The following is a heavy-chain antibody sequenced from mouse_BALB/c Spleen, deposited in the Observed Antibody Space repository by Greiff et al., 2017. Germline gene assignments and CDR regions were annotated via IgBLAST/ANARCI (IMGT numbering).Heavy chain of an antibody. Sequence: VQLQQSGTVLARPGASVKMSCKASGYTFTSYWMHWVKQRPGQGLEWIGAIYPGNSDTSYNQKFKGKAKLTAVTSTSTAYMELSSLTNEDSAVYYCTLTTATFYAMDYWGQGTSVTVSS. D-gene: IGHD1-2*01. CDR3: TLTTATFYAMDY. CDR1: GYTFTSYW. V-gene: IGHV1-5*01. J-gene: IGHJ4*01. CDR2: IYPGNSDT.